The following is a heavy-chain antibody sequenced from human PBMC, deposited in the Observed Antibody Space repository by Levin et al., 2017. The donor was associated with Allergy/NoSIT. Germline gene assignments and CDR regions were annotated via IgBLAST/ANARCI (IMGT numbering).Heavy chain of an antibody. CDR2: IKQDGSEK. CDR1: GFTFSSYW. J-gene: IGHJ6*03. Sequence: PGGSLRLSCAASGFTFSSYWMSWVRQAPGKGLEWVANIKQDGSEKYYVDSVKGRFTISRDNAKNSLYLQMNSLRAEDTAVYYCARRLRYFDYYMDVWGKGTTVTVSS. D-gene: IGHD3-9*01. CDR3: ARRLRYFDYYMDV. V-gene: IGHV3-7*04.